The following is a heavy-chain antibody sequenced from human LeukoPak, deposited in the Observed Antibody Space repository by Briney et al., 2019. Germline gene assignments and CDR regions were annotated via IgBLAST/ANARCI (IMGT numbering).Heavy chain of an antibody. J-gene: IGHJ4*02. CDR2: ISLAGRT. V-gene: IGHV4-4*02. CDR3: SRESGPFCPFGH. D-gene: IGHD1-26*01. CDR1: GGSITTTNY. Sequence: KPSGTLSLTCGVSGGSITTTNYWSWVRRPPGGGLEWIGEISLAGRTRYNPSLKSRVNISIDESKNHLYLNLASVTAADTALYYCSRESGPFCPFGHWGQGTLVAVTS.